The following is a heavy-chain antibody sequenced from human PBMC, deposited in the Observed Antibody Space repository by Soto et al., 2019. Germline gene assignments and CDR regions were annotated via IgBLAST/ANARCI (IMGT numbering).Heavy chain of an antibody. CDR3: AGQGEWLRAPYYYYGMDV. Sequence: GESLKISCKGSGYSFTSYWISWVRQMPGKXLEWMGRIDPSDSYTNYSPSFQGHVTISADKSISTAYLQWSSLKASDTAMYYCAGQGEWLRAPYYYYGMDVWGQGTTVTVSS. CDR1: GYSFTSYW. J-gene: IGHJ6*02. V-gene: IGHV5-10-1*01. D-gene: IGHD5-12*01. CDR2: IDPSDSYT.